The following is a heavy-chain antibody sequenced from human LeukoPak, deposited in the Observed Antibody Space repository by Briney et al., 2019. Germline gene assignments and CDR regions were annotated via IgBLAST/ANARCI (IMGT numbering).Heavy chain of an antibody. Sequence: GASVKVSCRASGYTFTDYFIHWVRQAPGQGLEWMGWSNPYSGATNYAQKFGGRLTLTRDTSIRTAYMELNRLTSDDTAVYYCAREFNVDAGLDLWGQGTLVTVSS. D-gene: IGHD5-18*01. CDR2: SNPYSGAT. CDR1: GYTFTDYF. J-gene: IGHJ5*02. CDR3: AREFNVDAGLDL. V-gene: IGHV1-2*02.